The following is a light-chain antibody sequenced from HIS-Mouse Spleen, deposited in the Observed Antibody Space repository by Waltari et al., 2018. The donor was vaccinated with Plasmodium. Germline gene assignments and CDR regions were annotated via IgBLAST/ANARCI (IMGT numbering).Light chain of an antibody. V-gene: IGLV3-10*01. CDR2: EDS. CDR1: ALPKTY. Sequence: SYELTQPPSVSVSPGQTARITCSGDALPKTYAYWYQQKSGQAPVLVIYEDSKRPSGIPGRFSGSSSGTMATLTISGAQVEDEADYYRYSTDSSGNHRVFGGGTKLTVL. CDR3: YSTDSSGNHRV. J-gene: IGLJ3*02.